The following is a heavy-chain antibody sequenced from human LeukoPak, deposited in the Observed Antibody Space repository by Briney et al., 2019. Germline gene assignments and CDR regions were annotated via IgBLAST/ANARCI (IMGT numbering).Heavy chain of an antibody. Sequence: GGSLRLSCAASGFTVNNYYMTWVRQAPGKGLEWVSVIYRSGNTYYADSVKGRFPISRDTSKNTLYLQMNSLRGEDTAVYYCAREAYGYYFDYWGQGTLVTVSS. CDR2: IYRSGNT. V-gene: IGHV3-53*01. CDR3: AREAYGYYFDY. J-gene: IGHJ4*02. D-gene: IGHD3-10*01. CDR1: GFTVNNYY.